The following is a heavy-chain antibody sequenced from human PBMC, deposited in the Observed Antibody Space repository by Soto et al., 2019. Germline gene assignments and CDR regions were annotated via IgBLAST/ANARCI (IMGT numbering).Heavy chain of an antibody. D-gene: IGHD2-2*01. J-gene: IGHJ6*02. CDR1: GYTFTSYG. CDR2: ISAYNGNT. V-gene: IGHV1-18*01. CDR3: AREYQRESYYYYGMDV. Sequence: ASVKVSCKASGYTFTSYGISWVRQAPGQGLEWMGWISAYNGNTNYAQKLQGRVTMTTDTSTSTAYMELRSLRSDDTAVYYCAREYQRESYYYYGMDVWGQGTTVTVSS.